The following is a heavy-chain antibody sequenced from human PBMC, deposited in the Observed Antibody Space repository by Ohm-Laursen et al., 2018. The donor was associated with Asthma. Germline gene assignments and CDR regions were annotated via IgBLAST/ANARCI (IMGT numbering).Heavy chain of an antibody. CDR2: IYYSGST. V-gene: IGHV4-31*02. Sequence: QTLSLTFAVSGGSISSGAYYWSWIRQPPGKGLEWIAYIYYSGSTYYNPSLKSRVTISIDTSKNQFSLKLSSVTAADTAVYYCVREDFDWPPGYCDYWGQGTLVTVSS. CDR3: VREDFDWPPGYCDY. J-gene: IGHJ4*02. D-gene: IGHD3-9*01. CDR1: GGSISSGAYY.